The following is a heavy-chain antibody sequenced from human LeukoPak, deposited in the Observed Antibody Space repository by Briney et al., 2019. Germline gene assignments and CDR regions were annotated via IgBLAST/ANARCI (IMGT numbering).Heavy chain of an antibody. D-gene: IGHD3-3*01. Sequence: PSETLSLTCSVSGGSISSNSYYWDWIRQPPGKGPEWIGSIFYSGSTSYNPSLKSRVTISVDTSKNQFSLNLTSVTVADTAVYSCARGKRLDGYYYEYWGQGTLVTVSS. CDR1: GGSISSNSYY. CDR3: ARGKRLDGYYYEY. CDR2: IFYSGST. V-gene: IGHV4-39*01. J-gene: IGHJ4*02.